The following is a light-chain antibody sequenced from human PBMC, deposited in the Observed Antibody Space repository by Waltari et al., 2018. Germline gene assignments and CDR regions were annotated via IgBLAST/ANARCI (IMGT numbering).Light chain of an antibody. Sequence: HSALTQPASVSGSPGQSITISCTGTSSDIVIYNYVSSYQQHPGKAPKLMIFDVSNRPSGVSDRFSGSKSGNTASLTISGLQAEDEADYYCSSYISSDTLELFGGGTSLTVL. J-gene: IGLJ2*01. CDR1: SSDIVIYNY. V-gene: IGLV2-14*03. CDR3: SSYISSDTLEL. CDR2: DVS.